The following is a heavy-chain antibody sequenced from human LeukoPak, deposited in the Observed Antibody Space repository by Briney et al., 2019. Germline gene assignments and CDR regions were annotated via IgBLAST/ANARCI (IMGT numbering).Heavy chain of an antibody. D-gene: IGHD4-23*01. Sequence: GVLRLSCAASGFTFSSYAMSWVRQAPGKGLEWVSAISGSGGSTYYADSVKGRFTISRDNAKNSLYLQMNSLRAEDTAVYYCARAPNYGGNPYWGQGTLVTVSS. CDR2: ISGSGGST. J-gene: IGHJ4*02. CDR3: ARAPNYGGNPY. V-gene: IGHV3-23*01. CDR1: GFTFSSYA.